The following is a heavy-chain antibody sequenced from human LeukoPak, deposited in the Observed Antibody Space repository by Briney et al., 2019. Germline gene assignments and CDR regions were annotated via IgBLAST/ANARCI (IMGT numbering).Heavy chain of an antibody. D-gene: IGHD2-2*01. CDR1: GFTFSSYG. CDR2: IRYDGSNK. J-gene: IGHJ4*02. Sequence: GGSLRLSCAVSGFTFSSYGMHWVRQVPGKGLEWVAFIRYDGSNKYYADSVKGRFTISRDNSKNTLYLQMNSLRAEDTAVYYCAKAFVVVPAAMGYYFDYWGQGTLVTVSS. CDR3: AKAFVVVPAAMGYYFDY. V-gene: IGHV3-30*02.